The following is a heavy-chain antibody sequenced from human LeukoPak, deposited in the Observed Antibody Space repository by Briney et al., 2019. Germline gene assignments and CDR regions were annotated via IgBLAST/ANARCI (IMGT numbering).Heavy chain of an antibody. Sequence: SETLSLTCTVSGGSISSYYWSWIRQPPGKRLEWIGYIYYSGSTNYNPSLKSRVTISVDTSKNQFSLKLSSVTAADTAVYYCARVTSAKTFDYWGQGTLVTVSS. V-gene: IGHV4-59*01. J-gene: IGHJ4*02. CDR1: GGSISSYY. CDR3: ARVTSAKTFDY. CDR2: IYYSGST.